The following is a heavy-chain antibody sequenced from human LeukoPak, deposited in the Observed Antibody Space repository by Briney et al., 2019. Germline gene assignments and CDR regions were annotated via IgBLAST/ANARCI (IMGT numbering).Heavy chain of an antibody. Sequence: GGSLRLSCAASGFTFSNYWMSWVRQAPGKGLEWVANIKQDGSEKSYVGSVKGRFTISRDNAKNSLYLQMNSLRAEDTAVYYCARVADYYFDYWGQGTLVTVSS. D-gene: IGHD4/OR15-4a*01. CDR1: GFTFSNYW. J-gene: IGHJ4*02. V-gene: IGHV3-7*01. CDR3: ARVADYYFDY. CDR2: IKQDGSEK.